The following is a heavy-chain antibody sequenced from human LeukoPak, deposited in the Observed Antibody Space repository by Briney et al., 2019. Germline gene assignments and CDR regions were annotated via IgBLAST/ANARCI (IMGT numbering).Heavy chain of an antibody. V-gene: IGHV3-30*04. J-gene: IGHJ4*01. CDR2: ISYDGSNK. CDR3: AKDGDYATAGTFDY. CDR1: GFTFSSYA. D-gene: IGHD4-17*01. Sequence: GGSLRLSCAASGFTFSSYAMHWVRQAPGKGLEWVAVISYDGSNKYYAHSVKGRLTISRDKSKNTLYLQMNSLRAEDTAVYYCAKDGDYATAGTFDYWGQGTLVTVSS.